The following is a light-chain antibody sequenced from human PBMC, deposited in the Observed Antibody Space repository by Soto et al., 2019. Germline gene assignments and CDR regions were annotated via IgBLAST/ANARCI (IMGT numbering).Light chain of an antibody. V-gene: IGKV1-5*03. CDR1: QSISSW. CDR2: KAS. Sequence: DIQMTQSPSTLSASVGDRVTITCRASQSISSWLAWYQQKPGKAPKLLISKASSLESGVPSRFSGSGSGTEFTLTINSLQPDDFATYYCQQYNSYSVTFGQGTKVEIK. CDR3: QQYNSYSVT. J-gene: IGKJ1*01.